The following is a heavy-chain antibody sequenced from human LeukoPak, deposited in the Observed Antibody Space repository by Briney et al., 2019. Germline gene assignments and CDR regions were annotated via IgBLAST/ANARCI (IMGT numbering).Heavy chain of an antibody. J-gene: IGHJ4*02. CDR3: ARATYYYGSGSYFDY. Sequence: SETLSLTCTVSGGSISSYYWSWIRQPAGKGLEWIGRIYTSGSTNYNPSLKSRVTMSVDTSKNQFSLKLSSVTAPDPVVYYCARATYYYGSGSYFDYWGQGTLVTVSS. V-gene: IGHV4-4*07. CDR1: GGSISSYY. CDR2: IYTSGST. D-gene: IGHD3-10*01.